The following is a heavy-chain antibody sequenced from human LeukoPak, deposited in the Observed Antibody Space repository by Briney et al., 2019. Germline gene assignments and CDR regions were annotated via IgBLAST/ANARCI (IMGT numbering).Heavy chain of an antibody. V-gene: IGHV1-46*01. Sequence: GASVKVSCKASGYTFPSYYIHWVRQAPGQELEWMGLINPTGGSTSYAQKFQGRVTMTRDTSTSTVYMELSSLRSEDTAVYYCSRLGPYSSDWYGYFDYWGQGTLVTVSS. D-gene: IGHD6-19*01. CDR2: INPTGGST. J-gene: IGHJ4*02. CDR1: GYTFPSYY. CDR3: SRLGPYSSDWYGYFDY.